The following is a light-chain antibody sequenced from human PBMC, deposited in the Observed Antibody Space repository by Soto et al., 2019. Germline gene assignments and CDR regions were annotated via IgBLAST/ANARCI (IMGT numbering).Light chain of an antibody. CDR2: NAS. CDR3: QHYNSWPVYT. V-gene: IGKV3-15*01. J-gene: IGKJ2*01. CDR1: DSIGTN. Sequence: IVLTQFPATLSVSPGERATLSCRAGDSIGTNVAWYQHKPGQSPRLLIYNASTRPPGVAARFSGSGSGTEFTLTISSPQPEDFAVYYCQHYNSWPVYTFGQGTKLDIK.